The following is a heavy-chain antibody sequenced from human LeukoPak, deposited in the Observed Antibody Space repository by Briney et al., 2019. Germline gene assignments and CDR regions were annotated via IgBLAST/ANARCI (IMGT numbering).Heavy chain of an antibody. CDR3: ARRDSSGWPYYFDY. D-gene: IGHD6-19*01. CDR2: ISYSGSA. V-gene: IGHV4-59*01. CDR1: GGSISSYY. Sequence: SETLSLTCTVSGGSISSYYWSWIRQPPGKGLEWIGYISYSGSANDNPSLKSRVTISVDTSKNQFSLKLRSVTAADTAVYYCARRDSSGWPYYFDYWGQGTLVTVSS. J-gene: IGHJ4*02.